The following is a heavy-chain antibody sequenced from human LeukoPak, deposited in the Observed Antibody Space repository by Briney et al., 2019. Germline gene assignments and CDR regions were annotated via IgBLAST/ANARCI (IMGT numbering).Heavy chain of an antibody. V-gene: IGHV3-66*02. J-gene: IGHJ1*01. D-gene: IGHD2-2*01. CDR1: GFTVSSNY. CDR2: IYSGGST. CDR3: AVEESQLLGEYFQH. Sequence: PGGSLRLSCAASGFTVSSNYMSWVRQAPGKGLEWVSVIYSGGSTYYADSVKGRFTISRDNSKNTLYLQMNSLRAEDTAVYYCAVEESQLLGEYFQHWGQGTLVTVSS.